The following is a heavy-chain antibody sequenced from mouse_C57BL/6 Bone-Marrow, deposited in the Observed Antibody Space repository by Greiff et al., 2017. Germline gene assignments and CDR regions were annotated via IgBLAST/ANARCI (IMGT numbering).Heavy chain of an antibody. D-gene: IGHD2-3*01. CDR3: ARSRWLLNMDY. CDR1: GYTFTSYW. V-gene: IGHV1-64*01. Sequence: QVQLQQPGAELVKPGASVKLSCKASGYTFTSYWMHWVKQRPGQGLEWIGMIHPNSGSTNYNEKFKSKATLTVDKSSSTAYLQLSILTSEDSAVYYCARSRWLLNMDYWGQGTSVTVSS. J-gene: IGHJ4*01. CDR2: IHPNSGST.